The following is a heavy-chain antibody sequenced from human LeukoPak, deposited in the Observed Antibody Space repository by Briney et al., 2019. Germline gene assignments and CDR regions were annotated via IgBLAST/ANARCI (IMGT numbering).Heavy chain of an antibody. J-gene: IGHJ5*02. CDR3: ARERAQQWLARGGFDP. V-gene: IGHV4-59*01. CDR2: IYYSGST. D-gene: IGHD6-19*01. Sequence: SETLSLTCTVSGGSISSYYWSWIRQPPGKGLEWIGYIYYSGSTNYNPSLKSRVTISVDTSKDQFSLKLSSVTAADTAVYYCARERAQQWLARGGFDPWGQGTLVTVSS. CDR1: GGSISSYY.